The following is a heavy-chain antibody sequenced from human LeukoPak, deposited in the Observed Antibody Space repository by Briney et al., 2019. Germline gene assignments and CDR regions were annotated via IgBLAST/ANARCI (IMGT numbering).Heavy chain of an antibody. Sequence: SETLSLTCTVSGGSISSYYWSWIRQPPGKGLEWIGYIYYSGSTNYNPSLKSRVTISVDTSKNQFSLKLSSVTAADTAVYYCASTLTKYYYDSSGRYAAFDIWGQGTMVTVSS. D-gene: IGHD3-22*01. CDR2: IYYSGST. CDR1: GGSISSYY. V-gene: IGHV4-59*01. CDR3: ASTLTKYYYDSSGRYAAFDI. J-gene: IGHJ3*02.